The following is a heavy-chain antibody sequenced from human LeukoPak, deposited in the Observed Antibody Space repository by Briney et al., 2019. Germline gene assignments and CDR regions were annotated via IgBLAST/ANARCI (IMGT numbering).Heavy chain of an antibody. V-gene: IGHV3-7*01. Sequence: GGSLRLSCVASGLTYSSSWMTWARRAPGKGLEWVATIKDDGSDKYYVDSVKGRFSISRDNAKSSLYLQVNSLRLEDTAMYYCADLGYSDWGQGTLVTVSS. CDR3: ADLGYSD. J-gene: IGHJ4*02. CDR1: GLTYSSSW. CDR2: IKDDGSDK. D-gene: IGHD5-18*01.